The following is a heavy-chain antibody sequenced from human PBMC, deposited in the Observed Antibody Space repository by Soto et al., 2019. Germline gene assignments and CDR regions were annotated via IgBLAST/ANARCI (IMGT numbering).Heavy chain of an antibody. Sequence: GRSRRLSCPVSGFTLALYGMHWVRQAPGKGRGWVCIIWFDGSKKDQVDAVKCRFIISRANARSLVHLQMKRMRADDTAVYHCAKDLAPEIGKGWSWYYYGMDVWGQGTTVTVSS. D-gene: IGHD3-10*01. J-gene: IGHJ6*02. CDR2: IWFDGSKK. V-gene: IGHV3-33*06. CDR1: GFTLALYG. CDR3: AKDLAPEIGKGWSWYYYGMDV.